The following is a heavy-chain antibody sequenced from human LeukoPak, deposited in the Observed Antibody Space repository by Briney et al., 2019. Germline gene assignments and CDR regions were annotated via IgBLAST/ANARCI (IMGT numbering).Heavy chain of an antibody. J-gene: IGHJ4*02. D-gene: IGHD1-1*01. Sequence: SETLSLTCTVSGGSISSSSYYWGWIRQPPGKGLEWIGSIYYSGSTYYNPSLKSRVTISVDTSKNQFSLKLSSVTAADTAVYYCARDDTGSVDYWGQGTLVTVSS. CDR1: GGSISSSSYY. CDR3: ARDDTGSVDY. CDR2: IYYSGST. V-gene: IGHV4-39*07.